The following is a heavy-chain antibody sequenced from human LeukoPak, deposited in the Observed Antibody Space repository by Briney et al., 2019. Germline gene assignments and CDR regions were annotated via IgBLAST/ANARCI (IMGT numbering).Heavy chain of an antibody. J-gene: IGHJ4*02. D-gene: IGHD5-18*01. CDR3: ARSVDSTTSTLPC. CDR2: IYPGDSDT. Sequence: GESLKISCKGSENSFTNCWIAWVRQKPGKGLEWMGIIYPGDSDTRYSPTFQGQVTISADRSITTAYLQWGGLKASDTAMYYCARSVDSTTSTLPCWGQGTLVTVSS. CDR1: ENSFTNCW. V-gene: IGHV5-51*01.